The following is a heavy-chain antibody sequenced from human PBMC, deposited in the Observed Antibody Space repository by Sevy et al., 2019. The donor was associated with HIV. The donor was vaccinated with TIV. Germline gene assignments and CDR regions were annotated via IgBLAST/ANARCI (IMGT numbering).Heavy chain of an antibody. Sequence: GGSLRLSCSASGFTFSGSALHWVRQAPGKGLEYVSVISSSGSSAYYAESVRGRFTISRDNSKNTLYLQMRSLRAEDTAVYYCARDPFIVVVPAAIGWFDPWGQGTLVTVSS. CDR3: ARDPFIVVVPAAIGWFDP. CDR1: GFTFSGSA. J-gene: IGHJ5*02. D-gene: IGHD2-2*01. V-gene: IGHV3-64D*09. CDR2: ISSSGSSA.